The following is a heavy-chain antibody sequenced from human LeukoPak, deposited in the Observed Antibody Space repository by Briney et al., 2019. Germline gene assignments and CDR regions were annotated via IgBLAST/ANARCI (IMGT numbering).Heavy chain of an antibody. CDR3: TTRIVVVPAAIPMDV. J-gene: IGHJ6*03. V-gene: IGHV3-15*01. CDR1: GFTFSNAW. D-gene: IGHD2-2*01. CDR2: IKSKTNGGTT. Sequence: PGGSLRLSCAASGFTFSNAWMSWVRQAPGKGLEWVGRIKSKTNGGTTDYAAPVKGRFTISRDDSKNTLYLQMNSLKTEDTAVYYCTTRIVVVPAAIPMDVWGKGTTVTVSS.